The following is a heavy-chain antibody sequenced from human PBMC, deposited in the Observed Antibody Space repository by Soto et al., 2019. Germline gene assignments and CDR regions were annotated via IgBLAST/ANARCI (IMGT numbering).Heavy chain of an antibody. CDR3: ARRGAAGGIRHYMDV. Sequence: SETLSLTCTVSGGSIISYYWSWIRQPPGKGLEWIGYIYDSGSTNYNPSLKSRVTISVDTSKNQFSLKLSSVAAADTAVYHCARRGAAGGIRHYMDVWGKGTTVTVSS. D-gene: IGHD6-13*01. J-gene: IGHJ6*03. CDR1: GGSIISYY. CDR2: IYDSGST. V-gene: IGHV4-59*08.